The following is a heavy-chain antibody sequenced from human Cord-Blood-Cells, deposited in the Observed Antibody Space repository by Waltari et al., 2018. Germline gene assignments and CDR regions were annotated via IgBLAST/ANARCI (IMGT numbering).Heavy chain of an antibody. Sequence: QVQLQESGPGLVKPSQTLSLTCTVSGGSLSSGGYYWSWIRKPPGKGLEWIGYFYYSGITYYTPSLSSRVTISVDTSKNQFSLKLSSVTAADTAVYYCARIYCSSTSCKYYFDYWGQGTLVTVSS. D-gene: IGHD2-2*01. CDR1: GGSLSSGGYY. J-gene: IGHJ4*02. CDR3: ARIYCSSTSCKYYFDY. CDR2: FYYSGIT. V-gene: IGHV4-31*03.